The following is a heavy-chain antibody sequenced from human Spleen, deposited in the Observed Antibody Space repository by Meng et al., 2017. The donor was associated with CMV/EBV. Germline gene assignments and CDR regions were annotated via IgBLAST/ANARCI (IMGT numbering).Heavy chain of an antibody. Sequence: GGSLRLSCAASGFTFSSYEMNWVRQAPGKGLEWVSYISSSGSTIYYADSVKGRFTISRDNAKNSLYLQMNSLRAEDTAVYYCARDYYGSGSYYWELDCWGQGTLVTVSS. CDR3: ARDYYGSGSYYWELDC. J-gene: IGHJ4*02. CDR1: GFTFSSYE. D-gene: IGHD3-10*01. V-gene: IGHV3-48*03. CDR2: ISSSGSTI.